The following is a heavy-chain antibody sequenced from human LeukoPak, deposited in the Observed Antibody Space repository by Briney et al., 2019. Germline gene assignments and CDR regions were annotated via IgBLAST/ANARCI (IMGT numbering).Heavy chain of an antibody. V-gene: IGHV3-30-3*02. D-gene: IGHD6-13*01. CDR3: ASAAAAGPIDY. CDR1: GFTFSSYA. Sequence: GVSLRLSCAASGFTFSSYAMHWVRQAPGKGLEWVAVISYDGSNKYYADSVKGRFTISRDNSKNTLYLQMNSLRAEDTAVYYCASAAAAGPIDYWGQGTLVTVSS. J-gene: IGHJ4*02. CDR2: ISYDGSNK.